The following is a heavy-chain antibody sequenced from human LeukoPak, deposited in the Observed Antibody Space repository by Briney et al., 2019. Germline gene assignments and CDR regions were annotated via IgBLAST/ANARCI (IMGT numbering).Heavy chain of an antibody. CDR2: FDPEDGET. Sequence: GASVKVSCKVSGYTLTELSMHWVRQAPGKGLEWMGGFDPEDGETIYTQKFQGRVTMTEDTSTDTAYMELSSLRSEDTAVYYCARPAMITFGGVISHNWFDPWGQGTLVTVSS. V-gene: IGHV1-24*01. J-gene: IGHJ5*02. D-gene: IGHD3-16*02. CDR3: ARPAMITFGGVISHNWFDP. CDR1: GYTLTELS.